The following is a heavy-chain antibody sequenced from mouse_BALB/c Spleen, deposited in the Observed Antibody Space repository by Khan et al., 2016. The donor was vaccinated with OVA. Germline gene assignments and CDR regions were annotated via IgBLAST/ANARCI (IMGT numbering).Heavy chain of an antibody. D-gene: IGHD1-1*01. CDR1: GYTFTDYY. Sequence: QVQLQQPGPELVKPGASVKISCKASGYTFTDYYIKWVKQKTGQGLECIGWIYPGSGNTKYNEKFKDKATLTVDTSSRTAYMQLSSLTSEDTAVYFGARGNYYGSTSWFGYWGQGTLVTVSA. J-gene: IGHJ3*01. V-gene: IGHV1-84*02. CDR2: IYPGSGNT. CDR3: ARGNYYGSTSWFGY.